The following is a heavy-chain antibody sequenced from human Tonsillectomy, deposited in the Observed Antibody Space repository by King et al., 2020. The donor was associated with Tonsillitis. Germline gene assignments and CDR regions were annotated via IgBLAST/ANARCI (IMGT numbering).Heavy chain of an antibody. CDR3: ARGSAAEIDY. CDR1: GGSISSYY. CDR2: IYYSGST. J-gene: IGHJ4*02. V-gene: IGHV4-59*01. D-gene: IGHD6-13*01. Sequence: VQLQESGPGLVKPSETLSLTCTVSGGSISSYYWSWIRQPPGKGLEWIGYIYYSGSTNYNPSLKSRVTISVDTSKNQFSLKLSSVTAADTAVYYCARGSAAEIDYWGQGTLVTVSS.